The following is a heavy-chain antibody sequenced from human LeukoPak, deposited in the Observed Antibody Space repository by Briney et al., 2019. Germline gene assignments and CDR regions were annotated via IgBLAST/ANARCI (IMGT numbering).Heavy chain of an antibody. V-gene: IGHV4-39*01. Sequence: SETLSLTCTVSGGSISSSSYYWGWIRQPPGKGLEWIGTIYYSGVTYYNPSLKGRVTISVDTSKNQFSLNLSSVTAADTAVYYCARRSSWAFEYWGQGTPVTVSS. CDR2: IYYSGVT. J-gene: IGHJ4*02. D-gene: IGHD6-13*01. CDR3: ARRSSWAFEY. CDR1: GGSISSSSYY.